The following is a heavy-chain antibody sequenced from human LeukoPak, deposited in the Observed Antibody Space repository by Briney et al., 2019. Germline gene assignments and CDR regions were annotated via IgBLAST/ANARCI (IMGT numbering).Heavy chain of an antibody. J-gene: IGHJ4*02. CDR3: AGVDTAMAAWY. D-gene: IGHD5-18*01. CDR1: GGSISSYY. CDR2: IYYSGST. Sequence: SETLSLTCTVSGGSISSYYWSWVRQPPGKGLEWIGYIYYSGSTNYNPSLKSRVSISVDTSKNQVSLHLTSVTTADTAVYYCAGVDTAMAAWYWGQGTLVTVSS. V-gene: IGHV4-59*01.